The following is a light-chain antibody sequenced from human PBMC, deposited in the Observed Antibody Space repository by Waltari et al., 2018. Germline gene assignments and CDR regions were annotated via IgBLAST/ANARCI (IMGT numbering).Light chain of an antibody. J-gene: IGLJ2*01. CDR2: DQN. Sequence: QSVLTQPPSVSAAPGQKVTISCSGSSSTLGNTYVSWYQQLPGTAPKLLLYDQNMRATVVLDRFSGANSGTSAILGITGLQTGDAAYYNCGTWDSSVSAHVVFGGCTQLTVL. CDR3: GTWDSSVSAHVV. V-gene: IGLV1-51*01. CDR1: SSTLGNTY.